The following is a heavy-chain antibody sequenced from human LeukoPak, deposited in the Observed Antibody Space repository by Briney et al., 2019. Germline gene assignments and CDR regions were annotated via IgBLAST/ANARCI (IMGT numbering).Heavy chain of an antibody. CDR3: ARDVRTIAVAGTEFDY. CDR2: ISYDGSNK. J-gene: IGHJ4*02. V-gene: IGHV3-30-3*01. CDR1: GFTFSSYA. Sequence: GGSLRLSCAASGFTFSSYAMHWVRQAPGKGLEWVAVISYDGSNKYYADSVKGRFTISRDNSKNTLYLQMNSLRAEDTAVYYCARDVRTIAVAGTEFDYWGQGTLVTVSS. D-gene: IGHD6-19*01.